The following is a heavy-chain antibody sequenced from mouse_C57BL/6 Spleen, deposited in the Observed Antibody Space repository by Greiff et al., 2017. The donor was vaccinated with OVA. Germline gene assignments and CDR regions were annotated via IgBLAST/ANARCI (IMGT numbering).Heavy chain of an antibody. V-gene: IGHV5-4*01. Sequence: EVQRVESGGGLVKPGGSLKLSCAASGFNFSSYAMSWVRQTPEKRLEWVATISDGGSYTYYPDNVKGRFTISRDNAKNNLYLQMSHLKSEDTAMYYCASSTFAYWGQGTLVTVSA. CDR3: ASSTFAY. CDR1: GFNFSSYA. CDR2: ISDGGSYT. D-gene: IGHD1-1*01. J-gene: IGHJ3*01.